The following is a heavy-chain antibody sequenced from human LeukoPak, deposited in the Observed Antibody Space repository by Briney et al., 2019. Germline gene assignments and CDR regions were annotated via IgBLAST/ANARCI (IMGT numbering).Heavy chain of an antibody. Sequence: ASVKVSCKAAGYTFTSYYIHWVRQAPGQGLEWMGIVDPSGGRTTYAQKFQGRLTMTRDASTSTVYMELSSLRSEDTALYYCARSWIRSGRVVGHFDYWGQGTLVTVSS. CDR1: GYTFTSYY. CDR3: ARSWIRSGRVVGHFDY. V-gene: IGHV1-46*01. J-gene: IGHJ4*02. D-gene: IGHD5-18*01. CDR2: VDPSGGRT.